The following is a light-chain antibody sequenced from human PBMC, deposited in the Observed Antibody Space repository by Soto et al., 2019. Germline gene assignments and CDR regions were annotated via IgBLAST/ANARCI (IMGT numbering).Light chain of an antibody. CDR3: QQRSDWPLT. Sequence: EIVLTQSPATLSLSPGERATLSCRASQSLSSYLAWYQQKPGQAPRLLIYDASNRATGIPARFSGGGSGTDFTLTISSLEPEDFAVYYCQQRSDWPLTFGGGTTVEI. J-gene: IGKJ4*01. CDR1: QSLSSY. V-gene: IGKV3-11*01. CDR2: DAS.